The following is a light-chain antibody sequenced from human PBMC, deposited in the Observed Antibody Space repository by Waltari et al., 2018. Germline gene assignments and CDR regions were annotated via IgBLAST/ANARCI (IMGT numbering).Light chain of an antibody. CDR2: DAS. J-gene: IGKJ2*01. CDR1: QSVSSY. CDR3: QQRSNWQYT. V-gene: IGKV3-11*01. Sequence: EIVLTQSPATLSLSPGERATLSCRASQSVSSYLAWYQQKPGQAPRLLIYDASNSATGIPARFSGSGSGTDFTLTIISLDPEDFAVYYCQQRSNWQYTFGQGTKLEIK.